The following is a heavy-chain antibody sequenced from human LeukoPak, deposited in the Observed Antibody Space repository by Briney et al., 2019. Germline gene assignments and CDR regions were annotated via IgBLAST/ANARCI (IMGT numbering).Heavy chain of an antibody. J-gene: IGHJ4*02. CDR3: AKFGGYSSSWFDY. Sequence: QSGGSLRLSCAASGFTFISYAMSWVRQAPGKGLEWVSAISGSGGSTYYADSVKGRFTISRDNSKNTLYLQMNSLRAEDTAVYYCAKFGGYSSSWFDYWGQGTLVTVSS. V-gene: IGHV3-23*01. D-gene: IGHD6-13*01. CDR2: ISGSGGST. CDR1: GFTFISYA.